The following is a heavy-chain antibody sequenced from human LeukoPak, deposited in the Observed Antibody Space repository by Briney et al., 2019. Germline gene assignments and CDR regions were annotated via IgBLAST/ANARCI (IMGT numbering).Heavy chain of an antibody. J-gene: IGHJ5*02. CDR2: IYPGDSHT. V-gene: IGHV5-51*01. D-gene: IGHD3-22*01. Sequence: LGGSLEISRRGSGYIFTSYWIGWVRPVPGKGPEWVWVIYPGDSHTRYSPSFQGQGTISADKSISTAYLQWSSLKASDTAMYYCARSSSGYYDSSGYYGHRWFDPWGQGTLVTVSS. CDR1: GYIFTSYW. CDR3: ARSSSGYYDSSGYYGHRWFDP.